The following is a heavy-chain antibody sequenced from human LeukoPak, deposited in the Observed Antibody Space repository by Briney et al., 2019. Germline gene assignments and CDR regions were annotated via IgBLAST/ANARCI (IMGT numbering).Heavy chain of an antibody. V-gene: IGHV3-30*18. D-gene: IGHD3-10*01. Sequence: PGGSLRLSCAASGFTFSNYGIHWVRQAPGKGLEWVAVISYDGSNKYYADSVKGRFTISRDNSMNTLYLQMNSLRAEDTAVYYCAKVPLSQGSGSYPFDYWGQGTLVTVSS. CDR1: GFTFSNYG. CDR3: AKVPLSQGSGSYPFDY. J-gene: IGHJ4*02. CDR2: ISYDGSNK.